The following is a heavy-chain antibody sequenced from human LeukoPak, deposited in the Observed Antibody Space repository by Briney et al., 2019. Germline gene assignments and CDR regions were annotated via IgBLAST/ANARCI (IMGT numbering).Heavy chain of an antibody. CDR2: IYTSGST. D-gene: IGHD3-10*01. Sequence: PSQTLSLTCTVSGGSISSGSYYWSWIRQPAGKGLEWIGRIYTSGSTNYNPSLKSRVTISVDTSKNQFSLKLSSVTAADTAVYYCARGQYGSGSYHEFDPWGQGTLVTVSS. V-gene: IGHV4-61*02. CDR1: GGSISSGSYY. CDR3: ARGQYGSGSYHEFDP. J-gene: IGHJ5*02.